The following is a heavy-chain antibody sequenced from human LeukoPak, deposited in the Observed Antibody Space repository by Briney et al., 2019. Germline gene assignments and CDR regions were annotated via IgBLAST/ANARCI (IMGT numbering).Heavy chain of an antibody. D-gene: IGHD2-15*01. V-gene: IGHV1-69*13. CDR3: ARGYVRRRSKLLINWFDP. CDR1: GGTFSSYA. CDR2: IIPIFGTA. J-gene: IGHJ5*02. Sequence: SVKVSCKASGGTFSSYAISWVRQAPGQGLEWMGGIIPIFGTANYAQKFQGRVTITADESTSTAYTELSSLRSEDTAVYYCARGYVRRRSKLLINWFDPWGQGTLVAVSS.